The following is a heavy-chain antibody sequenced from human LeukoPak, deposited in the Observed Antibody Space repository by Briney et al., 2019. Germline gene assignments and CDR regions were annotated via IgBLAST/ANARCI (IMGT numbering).Heavy chain of an antibody. CDR3: ARDGYYYDSSGYSLLDAFDS. CDR2: ISYDGSNK. V-gene: IGHV3-30-3*01. J-gene: IGHJ3*02. CDR1: GFTFSSYA. D-gene: IGHD3-22*01. Sequence: GGSLRLSCAASGFTFSSYAMHWVRQAPGKGLEWVAVISYDGSNKYYADSVKGRFTISRDNSKNTLYLQMNSLRAEDTAVYYCARDGYYYDSSGYSLLDAFDSWGQATMVTVSS.